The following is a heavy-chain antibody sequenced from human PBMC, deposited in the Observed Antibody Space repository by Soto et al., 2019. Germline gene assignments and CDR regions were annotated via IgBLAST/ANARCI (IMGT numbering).Heavy chain of an antibody. CDR3: AKDPNRGDYVSLVNFDY. J-gene: IGHJ4*02. V-gene: IGHV3-9*01. CDR1: GFTFDDYA. CDR2: ISWNSGSI. Sequence: GGSLRLSCAASGFTFDDYAMHWVRQAPGKGLEWVSGISWNSGSIGYADSVKVRFTISRDNAKNSLYLQMNSLRAEDTALYYCAKDPNRGDYVSLVNFDYWGQGTLVTVSS. D-gene: IGHD4-17*01.